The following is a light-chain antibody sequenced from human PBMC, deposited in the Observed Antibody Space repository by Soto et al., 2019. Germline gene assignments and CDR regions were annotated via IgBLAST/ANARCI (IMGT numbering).Light chain of an antibody. CDR1: SSDVGTYNY. CDR2: DVS. Sequence: QSALTQPASVSGSPGQSITISCTGTSSDVGTYNYVSWYQQHAGKVPKLMIYDVSNRPSGVSDRFSGSKSGNTASLTISGLQAEDEADYYCTSYTSSSTPVFGGGTKLTVL. J-gene: IGLJ2*01. V-gene: IGLV2-14*01. CDR3: TSYTSSSTPV.